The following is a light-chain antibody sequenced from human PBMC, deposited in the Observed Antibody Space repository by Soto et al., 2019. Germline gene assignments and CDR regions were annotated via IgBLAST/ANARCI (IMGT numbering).Light chain of an antibody. J-gene: IGKJ4*02. Sequence: DLQMTQSPSTLAASVGDRVTITCRASQTISSWLAWYQQRPGKAPKLLIYKASSLESGVPSRLRRIGSGTEFTLTISGLQPDDFATYYCLQYVSYPLTFGGGTKVEIK. CDR3: LQYVSYPLT. CDR1: QTISSW. V-gene: IGKV1-5*03. CDR2: KAS.